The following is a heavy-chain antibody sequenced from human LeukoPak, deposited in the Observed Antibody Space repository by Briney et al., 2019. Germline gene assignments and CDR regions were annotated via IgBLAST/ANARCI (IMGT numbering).Heavy chain of an antibody. J-gene: IGHJ5*02. CDR1: GFTFSSYG. D-gene: IGHD1-26*01. Sequence: PGGSLRLSCAASGFTFSSYGMHWVRQAPGKGLKWVAFIRYDGSNKYYADSVKGRFTISRDNSKNTLYLQMNSLRAEDTAVYYCAKVKWELRTDWFDPWGQGTLVTVSS. CDR2: IRYDGSNK. CDR3: AKVKWELRTDWFDP. V-gene: IGHV3-30*02.